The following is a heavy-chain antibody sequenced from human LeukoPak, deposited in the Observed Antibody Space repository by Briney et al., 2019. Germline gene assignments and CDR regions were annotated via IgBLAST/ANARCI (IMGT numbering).Heavy chain of an antibody. CDR3: ARSGGGY. D-gene: IGHD3-10*01. V-gene: IGHV1-18*01. CDR1: GYSFVGYG. CDR2: FNPENGNT. Sequence: ASVKVSCKASGYSFVGYGITWVRQAPGQGLEWMGWFNPENGNTNYAQKVQGRVTMTADTSTSTSYMELRSLRSDDTAVYYCARSGGGYWGQGTLVTVSS. J-gene: IGHJ4*02.